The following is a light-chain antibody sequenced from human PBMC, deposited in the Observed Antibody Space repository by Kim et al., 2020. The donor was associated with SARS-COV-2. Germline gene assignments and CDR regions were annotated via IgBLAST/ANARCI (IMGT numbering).Light chain of an antibody. V-gene: IGLV2-11*03. J-gene: IGLJ3*02. CDR2: DVI. CDR3: CSYAGNYTLL. Sequence: GQSVTISCTGTNSDIGGYDYVSWYQQHPGSAPKLMIFDVIQRPSGVPTRIFASKSGNTASLTISGLQAEDEADYFCCSYAGNYTLLFGGGTQLTVL. CDR1: NSDIGGYDY.